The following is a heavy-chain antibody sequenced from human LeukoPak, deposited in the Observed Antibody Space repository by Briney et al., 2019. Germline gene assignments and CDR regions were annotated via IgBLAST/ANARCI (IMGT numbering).Heavy chain of an antibody. CDR1: GGTFSSYA. J-gene: IGHJ4*02. CDR2: IIPIFGTA. Sequence: ASVKVSCKASGGTFSSYAISWVRQAPGQGLEWMGGIIPIFGTANYAQKFQGRVTITADESTSTAYMELSSLRSEDTAVYYCARGGSGWYFDFDYWGQGTLVTVSS. CDR3: ARGGSGWYFDFDY. V-gene: IGHV1-69*13. D-gene: IGHD6-19*01.